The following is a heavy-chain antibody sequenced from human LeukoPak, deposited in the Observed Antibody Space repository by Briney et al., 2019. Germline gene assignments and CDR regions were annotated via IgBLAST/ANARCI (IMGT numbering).Heavy chain of an antibody. V-gene: IGHV4-34*01. CDR3: ARGYCTNGVCYNFDY. CDR1: GGSFSGYY. D-gene: IGHD2-8*01. J-gene: IGHJ4*02. Sequence: SETLSLTCAVYGGSFSGYYWSWIRQPPGKGLEWIGEINHSGSTNYNPSLKSRVTISVDTSKNQFSLKLSSVTAADTAVYYCARGYCTNGVCYNFDYWGQGTLVTVSS. CDR2: INHSGST.